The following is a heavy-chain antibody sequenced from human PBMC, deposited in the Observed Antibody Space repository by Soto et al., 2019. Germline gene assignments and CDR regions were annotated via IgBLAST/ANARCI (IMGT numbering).Heavy chain of an antibody. CDR2: IIPMFGTA. D-gene: IGHD3-10*01. V-gene: IGHV1-69*13. J-gene: IGHJ3*02. CDR1: GGTFSSYA. Sequence: SVKVSCKASGGTFSSYAISWVRQAPGQGLEWMGGIIPMFGTANYAQKFQDRVTITADESTSTVYMELSSLRSEDTAVYYCARAYYYGSGSWAYHYAFDIWGQGTMVTVSS. CDR3: ARAYYYGSGSWAYHYAFDI.